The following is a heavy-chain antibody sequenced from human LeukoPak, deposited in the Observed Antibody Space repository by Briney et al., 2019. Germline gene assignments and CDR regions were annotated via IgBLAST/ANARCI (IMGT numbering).Heavy chain of an antibody. Sequence: GGSLRLSCAASGFTFSSYGMTWVRQAPGMGLEWVSVISGSGGSTYYADSVKGRFTISRDNSKNTLYLQMNSLRAEDTAVYYCAKQAGYYGSGTRIDFWGQGTLVAVSS. D-gene: IGHD3-10*01. V-gene: IGHV3-23*01. CDR1: GFTFSSYG. J-gene: IGHJ4*02. CDR2: ISGSGGST. CDR3: AKQAGYYGSGTRIDF.